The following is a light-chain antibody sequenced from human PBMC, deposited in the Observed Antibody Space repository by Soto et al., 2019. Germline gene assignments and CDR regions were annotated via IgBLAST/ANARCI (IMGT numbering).Light chain of an antibody. CDR3: QQSNRFPFT. CDR2: AVS. J-gene: IGKJ1*01. Sequence: DTHLTQSPSSVSASVRDRVTMTCRASDDVGGWLAWYQQQPGKAPKLLIFAVSTLHSGVPSRFSGTGSGTEFTLTAFNLHPEDFATDYCQQSNRFPFTFGPGTKVEVK. CDR1: DDVGGW. V-gene: IGKV1-12*02.